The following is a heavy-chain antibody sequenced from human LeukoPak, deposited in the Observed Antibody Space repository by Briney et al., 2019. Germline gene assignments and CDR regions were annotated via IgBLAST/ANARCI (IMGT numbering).Heavy chain of an antibody. D-gene: IGHD3-10*01. CDR1: GYTFTGYY. V-gene: IGHV1-2*02. J-gene: IGHJ5*02. Sequence: ASVKVSCKASGYTFTGYYIHWVRQAPGQGLECVGWINPNSGGTNYAQKFQGRVTMTRDTSISTAYMELSRLRSDDTAVYYYARGGSGSYFSWLDPWGQGTLVTVSS. CDR3: ARGGSGSYFSWLDP. CDR2: INPNSGGT.